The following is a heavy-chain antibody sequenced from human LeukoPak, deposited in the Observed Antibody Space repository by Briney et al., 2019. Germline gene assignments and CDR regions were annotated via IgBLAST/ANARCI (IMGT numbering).Heavy chain of an antibody. CDR2: IDPSDSYT. Sequence: GESLKISCKGSGYSFTSYWISWVRQMPGKGLEWMGRIDPSDSYTNYSPSFQGHATISADKSISTAYLQWSSLKASDTAMYYCARRAYYDSSDLVDYRGQGTLVTVSS. V-gene: IGHV5-10-1*01. CDR1: GYSFTSYW. D-gene: IGHD3-22*01. CDR3: ARRAYYDSSDLVDY. J-gene: IGHJ4*02.